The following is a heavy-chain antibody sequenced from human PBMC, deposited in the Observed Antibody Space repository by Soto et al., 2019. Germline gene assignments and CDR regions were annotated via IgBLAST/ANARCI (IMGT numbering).Heavy chain of an antibody. CDR2: ISYDGSNK. CDR3: AKDMSYYGSGGQAFDY. D-gene: IGHD3-10*01. Sequence: GGSLRLSCAASGFTFSTYGMHWVRQAPGKGLEWVAVISYDGSNKYYADSVKGRFTISRDNSKNTLFLQMNSLRAEDTAVYYCAKDMSYYGSGGQAFDYWGQGTLVTVSS. V-gene: IGHV3-30*18. CDR1: GFTFSTYG. J-gene: IGHJ4*02.